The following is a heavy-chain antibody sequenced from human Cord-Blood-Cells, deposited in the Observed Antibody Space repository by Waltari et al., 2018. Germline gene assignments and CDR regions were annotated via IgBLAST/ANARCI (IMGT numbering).Heavy chain of an antibody. D-gene: IGHD4-17*01. CDR2: IYYSGST. CDR3: ARQRNGDYVFDY. J-gene: IGHJ4*02. CDR1: GGSISSYY. Sequence: QVQLQESGPGLVKPSETLSITCTISGGSISSYYWSWIRQPPGKGLEWIGYIYYSGSTNYNPSLKSRVTISVDTSKNQFSLKLISVTAADTAVYYCARQRNGDYVFDYWGQGTLVTVSS. V-gene: IGHV4-59*08.